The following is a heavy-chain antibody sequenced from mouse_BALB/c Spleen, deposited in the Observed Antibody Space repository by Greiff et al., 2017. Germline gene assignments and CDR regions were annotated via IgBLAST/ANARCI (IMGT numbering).Heavy chain of an antibody. CDR3: NAGNRAWFAY. V-gene: IGHV14-4*02. D-gene: IGHD2-14*01. CDR2: IDPENGDT. Sequence: EVQLQQSGAELVRSGASVKLSCTASGFNIKDYYMHWVKQRPEQGLEWIGWIDPENGDTEYAPKFQGKATMTADTSSNTAYLQLSSLTSEDTAVYYCNAGNRAWFAYWGQGTLVTVSA. CDR1: GFNIKDYY. J-gene: IGHJ3*01.